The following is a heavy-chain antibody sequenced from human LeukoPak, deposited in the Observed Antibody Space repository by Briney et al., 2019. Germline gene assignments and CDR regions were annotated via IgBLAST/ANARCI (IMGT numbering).Heavy chain of an antibody. J-gene: IGHJ4*02. CDR2: INPSGGST. CDR3: ARDFATCYFDY. D-gene: IGHD2-15*01. Sequence: VASVKVSCKVSGYTLTSYYMHWLRQAPGQGLEWMGIINPSGGSTSSAQKFRGRVAMTTDTSTSTAYMELRSLRSDDTAVYYCARDFATCYFDYWGQGTLVTVSS. V-gene: IGHV1-46*01. CDR1: GYTLTSYY.